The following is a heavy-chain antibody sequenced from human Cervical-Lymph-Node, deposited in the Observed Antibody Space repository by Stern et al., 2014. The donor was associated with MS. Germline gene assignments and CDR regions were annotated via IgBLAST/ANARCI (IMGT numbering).Heavy chain of an antibody. CDR3: ARDRGGYYDSSGYSDY. CDR1: GFTFSVYW. CDR2: IHGDGSKT. J-gene: IGHJ4*02. V-gene: IGHV3-74*01. Sequence: EVQLVESGGGLVQPGGSLRLSCAASGFTFSVYWMHWVRQVPGKGLVWVSRIHGDGSKTTYADSVKGRFTIARDNAKNTLYLQMNSLRAEDTAVYYCARDRGGYYDSSGYSDYWGQGTLVTVSS. D-gene: IGHD3-22*01.